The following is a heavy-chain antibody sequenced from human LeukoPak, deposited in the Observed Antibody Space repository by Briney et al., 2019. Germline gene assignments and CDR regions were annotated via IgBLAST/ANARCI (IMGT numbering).Heavy chain of an antibody. D-gene: IGHD6-13*01. CDR1: GFTFSSYV. CDR3: AKDGGIAAAGTLPFDY. CDR2: ISGSGGST. Sequence: PGGSLRLSCAASGFTFSSYVMSWVRQAPGKGLEWVSAISGSGGSTYYADSVKGRFTISRDNSKNTLYLQMNSLRAEDTAVYYCAKDGGIAAAGTLPFDYWGQGTLVTVSS. J-gene: IGHJ4*02. V-gene: IGHV3-23*01.